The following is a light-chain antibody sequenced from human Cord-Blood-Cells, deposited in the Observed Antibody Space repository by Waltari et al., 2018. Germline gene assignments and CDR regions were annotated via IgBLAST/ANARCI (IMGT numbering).Light chain of an antibody. CDR1: SGSICSNH. CDR3: QSYDSSNHWV. Sequence: NFMLTQPHPVSESPGKTVTISCTRSSGSICSNHLQWFQQCPGRSPTTVIYEDNQRPSGVPDRFSGSIDSSSNSASLTISGLKTEDEADYYCQSYDSSNHWVFGGGTKLTVL. CDR2: EDN. J-gene: IGLJ3*02. V-gene: IGLV6-57*01.